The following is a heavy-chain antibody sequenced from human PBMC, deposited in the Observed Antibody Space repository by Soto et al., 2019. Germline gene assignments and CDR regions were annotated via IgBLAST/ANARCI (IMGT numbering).Heavy chain of an antibody. CDR2: IDIGGNT. CDR3: ARGRGSTGYLGREHYFDY. D-gene: IGHD2-2*01. J-gene: IGHJ4*02. CDR1: GVSVSNNY. Sequence: HPGGSLRLSCAASGVSVSNNYMNWVRQAPGKGLEWVSIIDIGGNTYYADSVKDRFTISRDNSRNTLYLHMDSLRAEDTAVYYRARGRGSTGYLGREHYFDYWGQGTLVTVSS. V-gene: IGHV3-66*01.